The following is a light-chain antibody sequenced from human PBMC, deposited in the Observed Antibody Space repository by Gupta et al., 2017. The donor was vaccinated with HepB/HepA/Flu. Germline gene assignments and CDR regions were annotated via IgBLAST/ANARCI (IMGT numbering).Light chain of an antibody. CDR2: AAS. CDR1: QSISSY. CDR3: QQSYSTPGP. J-gene: IGKJ1*01. Sequence: DIQMTQSLSSLSASVGDRVTITCRASQSISSYLNWYQQKPGKAPKLLIYAASSLQSGVPSRFSGSGSGTDFTLTISSLQPEDFATYYCQQSYSTPGPFGQGTKVEIK. V-gene: IGKV1-39*01.